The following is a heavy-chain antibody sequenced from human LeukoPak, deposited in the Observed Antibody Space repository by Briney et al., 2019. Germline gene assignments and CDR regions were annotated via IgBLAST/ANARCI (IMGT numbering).Heavy chain of an antibody. J-gene: IGHJ5*02. D-gene: IGHD3-3*01. CDR3: ARDGGVGGTIFGVVIISNWFDP. Sequence: SQTLSLTCAISGDSVSSNSAAWSWIRQSPSRGLEWLGRTYYRSKWYNDYAVSVKSRITINPDTSKNQFSLQLNSVTPEDTAVYYCARDGGVGGTIFGVVIISNWFDPWGQGTLVTVSS. CDR1: GDSVSSNSAA. V-gene: IGHV6-1*01. CDR2: TYYRSKWYN.